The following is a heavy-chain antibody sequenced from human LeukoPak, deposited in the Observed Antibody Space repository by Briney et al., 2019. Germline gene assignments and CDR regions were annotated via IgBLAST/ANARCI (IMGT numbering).Heavy chain of an antibody. D-gene: IGHD3-16*02. V-gene: IGHV3-11*01. CDR1: GFTFSDYY. CDR2: ISSSGTTI. Sequence: GGSLRLSCAASGFTFSDYYMSWIRRAPGKGLEWVSYISSSGTTIYYADSVKGRFTISRDNAKNSLYLQMNSLRAEDTALYYCARVTFGGVIVCPLDYWGQGTLVTVSS. J-gene: IGHJ4*02. CDR3: ARVTFGGVIVCPLDY.